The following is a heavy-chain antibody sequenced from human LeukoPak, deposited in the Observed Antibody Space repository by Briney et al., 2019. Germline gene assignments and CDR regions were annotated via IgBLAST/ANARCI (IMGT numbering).Heavy chain of an antibody. Sequence: GGSLRLSCAASGFTFSSYWMSWVRQAPGKGLEWVANIKQDGSEKYYVDSVKGRFIISRDNAKNSLYLQMNSLRAEDTAVYYCARDWATCSGGSCYGDFFDYWGQGTLVTVSS. J-gene: IGHJ4*02. CDR2: IKQDGSEK. V-gene: IGHV3-7*01. CDR3: ARDWATCSGGSCYGDFFDY. D-gene: IGHD2-15*01. CDR1: GFTFSSYW.